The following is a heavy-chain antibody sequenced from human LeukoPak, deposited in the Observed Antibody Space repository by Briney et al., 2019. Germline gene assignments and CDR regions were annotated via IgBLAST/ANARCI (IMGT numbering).Heavy chain of an antibody. D-gene: IGHD3-3*01. V-gene: IGHV4-30-4*01. CDR3: TRAYWIGFHFDS. CDR2: IYYSGTT. J-gene: IGHJ4*02. CDR1: GGSISSGDYF. Sequence: PSETLSLTCTVSGGSISSGDYFWTWIRQPPGKGLEYIGYIYYSGTTYYNPSLKSRITMSVDMSANQFSLRLTSVSAADAAVYYCTRAYWIGFHFDSWGQGILVSVSS.